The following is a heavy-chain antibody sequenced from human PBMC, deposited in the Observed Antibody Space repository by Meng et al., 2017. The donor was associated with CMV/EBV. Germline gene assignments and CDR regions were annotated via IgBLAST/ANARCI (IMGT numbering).Heavy chain of an antibody. CDR3: ARDVFRGEAFDI. Sequence: GESLKISCKASGFSFRLYEMNWVRQAPGKGLEWVSYISSSGSTTHYAESVKGRFTISRDNAKNSVYLQMNTLRAEDTAVYYCARDVFRGEAFDIWGQGTMVTVSS. V-gene: IGHV3-48*03. D-gene: IGHD3-3*01. CDR2: ISSSGSTT. J-gene: IGHJ3*02. CDR1: GFSFRLYE.